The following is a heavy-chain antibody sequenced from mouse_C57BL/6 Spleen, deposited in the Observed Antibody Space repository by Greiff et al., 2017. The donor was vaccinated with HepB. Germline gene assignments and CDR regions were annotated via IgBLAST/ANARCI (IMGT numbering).Heavy chain of an antibody. CDR2: IYPGNSDT. D-gene: IGHD1-1*01. CDR3: TRGLNYGSSPYAMDY. J-gene: IGHJ4*01. Sequence: VQLQQSGTVLARPGASVKMSCKTSGYTFTSYWMHWVKQRPGQGLEWIGAIYPGNSDTSYNQKFKGKAKLTAVTSASTAYMELSSLTNEDSAVYYCTRGLNYGSSPYAMDYWGQGTSVTVSS. V-gene: IGHV1-5*01. CDR1: GYTFTSYW.